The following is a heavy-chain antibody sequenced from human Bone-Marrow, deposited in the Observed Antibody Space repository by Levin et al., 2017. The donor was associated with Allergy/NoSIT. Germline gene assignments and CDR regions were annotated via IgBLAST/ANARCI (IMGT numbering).Heavy chain of an antibody. Sequence: GSLRLSCTVSGASITSDSWSWLRQPPGKGLEWIGYISSSADADYNPSLKSRVTISLDTSKKQFSLNLNFVTAADTAIYYCARERMYFYDSVGYSLFDSWGQGTLVTVSS. CDR1: GASITSDS. CDR2: ISSSADA. V-gene: IGHV4-59*01. D-gene: IGHD3-22*01. J-gene: IGHJ4*02. CDR3: ARERMYFYDSVGYSLFDS.